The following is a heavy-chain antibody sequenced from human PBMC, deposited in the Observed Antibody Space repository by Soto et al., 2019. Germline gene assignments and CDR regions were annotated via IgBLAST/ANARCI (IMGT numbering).Heavy chain of an antibody. D-gene: IGHD6-25*01. CDR3: ARMGSQRYYYYGMDV. J-gene: IGHJ6*02. CDR1: GFTFSSYW. CDR2: IKQDGSEK. Sequence: GGSLRLSCAASGFTFSSYWMSWFRQAPGKGLEWVANIKQDGSEKYYVDSVKGRFTISRDNAKNSLYLQMNSLRAEDTAVYYCARMGSQRYYYYGMDVWGQGTTVTVSS. V-gene: IGHV3-7*01.